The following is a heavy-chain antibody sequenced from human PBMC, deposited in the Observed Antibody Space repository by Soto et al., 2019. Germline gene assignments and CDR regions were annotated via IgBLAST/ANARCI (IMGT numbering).Heavy chain of an antibody. D-gene: IGHD5-18*01. CDR1: GGSISSSAYY. CDR2: ISHSGST. Sequence: QVQLQESGPGLVKPSQTLSLTCTVSGGSISSSAYYWSWIRQHPGKGLEWIGYISHSGSTYYNPSVQSRVIIAVDTSKNQFSLSLTAVTARDTAVYYWAREYTYGSNFFDCWGQGALVTVSS. CDR3: AREYTYGSNFFDC. J-gene: IGHJ4*02. V-gene: IGHV4-31*03.